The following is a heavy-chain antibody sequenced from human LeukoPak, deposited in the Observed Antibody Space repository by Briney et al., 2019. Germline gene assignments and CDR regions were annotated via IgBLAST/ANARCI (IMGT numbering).Heavy chain of an antibody. CDR2: ISGSGGST. D-gene: IGHD7-27*01. Sequence: GGSLRLSCAASGFTFSSYAMSWVRQAPGKGLEWVSAISGSGGSTYYADSVKGRFTISRDNSKNTLYLQMNSLRAEDTAVYYCARGITRGHNYYYYYMDVWGKGTTVTVSS. CDR3: ARGITRGHNYYYYYMDV. J-gene: IGHJ6*03. CDR1: GFTFSSYA. V-gene: IGHV3-23*01.